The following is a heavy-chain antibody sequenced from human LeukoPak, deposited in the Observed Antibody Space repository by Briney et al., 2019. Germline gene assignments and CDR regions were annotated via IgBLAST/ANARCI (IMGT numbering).Heavy chain of an antibody. Sequence: GGSLRLSCAASGFTVGSNYMTWVRQAPGKGLEWVSVIYSDGSTFYADSVKGRFTISRDNSKNTLYLQMDSPRPEDTAVYYCTNLPTYWGQGTLVTVSS. CDR2: IYSDGST. CDR3: TNLPTY. V-gene: IGHV3-66*02. CDR1: GFTVGSNY. J-gene: IGHJ4*02.